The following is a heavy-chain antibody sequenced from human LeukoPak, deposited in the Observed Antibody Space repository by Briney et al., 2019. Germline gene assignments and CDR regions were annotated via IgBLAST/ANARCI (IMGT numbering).Heavy chain of an antibody. CDR1: GFTFSSYW. CDR2: IKQDGSEK. Sequence: PGGSLRLSCAASGFTFSSYWMSWVRQAPRKGLEWVANIKQDGSEKYYVDSVKGRFTISRDTSKNTLYLQMNSLRAEDTAVYYCATDIWGSYRYVDNWGRGTLVTVSS. J-gene: IGHJ4*02. D-gene: IGHD3-16*02. CDR3: ATDIWGSYRYVDN. V-gene: IGHV3-7*04.